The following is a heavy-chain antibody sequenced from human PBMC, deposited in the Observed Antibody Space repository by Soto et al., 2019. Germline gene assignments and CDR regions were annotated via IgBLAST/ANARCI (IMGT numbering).Heavy chain of an antibody. V-gene: IGHV3-30-3*01. CDR3: ARLYDFWSGYYLRTYYYGMDV. CDR1: GFTFSSYA. CDR2: ISYDGSNK. J-gene: IGHJ6*02. Sequence: GGSLRLSCAASGFTFSSYAMHWVRQAPGKGLEWVAVISYDGSNKYYADSVKGRFTISRDNSKNTLYLQMNSLRAEDTAVYYCARLYDFWSGYYLRTYYYGMDVWGQGTTVTVSS. D-gene: IGHD3-3*01.